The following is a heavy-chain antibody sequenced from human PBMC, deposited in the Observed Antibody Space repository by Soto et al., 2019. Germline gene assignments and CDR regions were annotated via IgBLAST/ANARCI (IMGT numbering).Heavy chain of an antibody. CDR2: IYSGGST. Sequence: EVQLVESGGGLVQPGGSLRLSCAASGFTVSSNYMSWVRQAPGKGLEWVSVIYSGGSTYYADSVKGRFTISRDNSKNALYLPMNSLRAEDTAVYYCAREGGYSGYDYYPGRDVWGQGTTVTVSS. CDR3: AREGGYSGYDYYPGRDV. CDR1: GFTVSSNY. V-gene: IGHV3-66*01. D-gene: IGHD1-26*01. J-gene: IGHJ6*02.